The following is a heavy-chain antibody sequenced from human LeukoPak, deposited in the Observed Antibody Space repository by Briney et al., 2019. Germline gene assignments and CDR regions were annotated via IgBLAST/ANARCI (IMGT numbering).Heavy chain of an antibody. D-gene: IGHD6-13*01. CDR2: MNPSSGNT. Sequence: ASVKVSCKASGYTFTSYDINWVRQATGQGLEWMGWMNPSSGNTGYAQKFQGRVTMTRNTSISTAYMELSSLRSEDTAVYYCARRLSIAAAGRKRAYYFDYWGQGTLVTVSS. V-gene: IGHV1-8*01. CDR1: GYTFTSYD. J-gene: IGHJ4*02. CDR3: ARRLSIAAAGRKRAYYFDY.